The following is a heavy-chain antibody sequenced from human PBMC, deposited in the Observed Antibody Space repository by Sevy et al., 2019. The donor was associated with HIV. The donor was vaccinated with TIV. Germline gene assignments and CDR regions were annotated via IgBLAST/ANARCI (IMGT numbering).Heavy chain of an antibody. CDR3: VKEGGGEGGDH. Sequence: GGSLRLSCAASGFSFSSYGMHWVRQAPGKGLEWMSYIQYDGSNKDYADSVKGRFTISRDNSKNTLYLQMKSLRVEDTAVFYCVKEGGGEGGDHWGQGTLVTVSS. J-gene: IGHJ4*02. CDR2: IQYDGSNK. V-gene: IGHV3-30*02. D-gene: IGHD2-21*01. CDR1: GFSFSSYG.